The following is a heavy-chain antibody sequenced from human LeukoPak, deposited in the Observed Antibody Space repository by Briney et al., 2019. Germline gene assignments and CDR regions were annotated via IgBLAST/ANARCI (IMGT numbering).Heavy chain of an antibody. CDR1: GFTFSSYA. CDR3: ARDLGYGDYVDAFDI. Sequence: PGRSLRLSCAASGFTFSSYAMHWVRQAPGKGLEWVAVISYDGSNKYYADSVKGRFTISRDNSKNTLYLQMNSLRAEDTAVYYCARDLGYGDYVDAFDIWGQGTMVTVSS. J-gene: IGHJ3*02. D-gene: IGHD4-17*01. V-gene: IGHV3-30-3*01. CDR2: ISYDGSNK.